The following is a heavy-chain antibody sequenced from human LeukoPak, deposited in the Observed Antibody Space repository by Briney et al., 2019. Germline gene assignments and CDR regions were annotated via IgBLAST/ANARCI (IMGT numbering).Heavy chain of an antibody. CDR2: INPNSGGT. CDR3: ARDWQQLVSYFDY. D-gene: IGHD6-13*01. J-gene: IGHJ4*02. Sequence: ASVKVSCKASGYTFTGYYMHWVRQAPGQGLEWMGWINPNSGGTNYAQKLQGRVTMTTDTSTSTAYMELRSLRSDDTAVYYCARDWQQLVSYFDYWGQGTLVTVSS. V-gene: IGHV1-2*02. CDR1: GYTFTGYY.